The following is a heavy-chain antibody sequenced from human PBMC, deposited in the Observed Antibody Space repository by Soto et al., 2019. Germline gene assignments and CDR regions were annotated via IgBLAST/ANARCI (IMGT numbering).Heavy chain of an antibody. Sequence: SGPTLVNPTQTLTLTCTFSGFSITTTGVGVGWIRQPPGKALDWLALISWDDDKRYSTSLKTRLTISKDTSKNQVVLTMTNMDPVDTATYYCARDGYTEIGFDYWGQGTLVTVSS. J-gene: IGHJ4*02. V-gene: IGHV2-5*02. CDR3: ARDGYTEIGFDY. CDR2: ISWDDDK. D-gene: IGHD6-25*01. CDR1: GFSITTTGVG.